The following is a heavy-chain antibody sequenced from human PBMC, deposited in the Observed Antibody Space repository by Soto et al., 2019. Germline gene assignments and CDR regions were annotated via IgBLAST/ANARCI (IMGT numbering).Heavy chain of an antibody. CDR3: ARHLSPGHIALDY. V-gene: IGHV4-59*08. J-gene: IGHJ4*02. D-gene: IGHD2-21*01. CDR1: GGSIGSYY. CDR2: IYYSGST. Sequence: SETLSLTCTVSGGSIGSYYWSWIRQPPGKGLEWIGYIYYSGSTNYNPSLKSRVTISVDTSKNQFSLKLSSVTAADTAVYYCARHLSPGHIALDYWGQGTLVTVSS.